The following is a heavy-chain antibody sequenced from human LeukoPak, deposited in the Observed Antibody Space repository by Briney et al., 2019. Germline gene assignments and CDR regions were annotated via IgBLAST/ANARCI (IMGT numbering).Heavy chain of an antibody. V-gene: IGHV4-59*08. CDR1: GGSISSYY. CDR2: IYYSGST. J-gene: IGHJ4*02. D-gene: IGHD3-10*01. CDR3: ARQQDSLLWFGELSYYFDY. Sequence: SETLSLTCTVSGGSISSYYWSWIRQPPGKGLEWIGYIYYSGSTNYNPSLKSRVTISVDTSKNQFSLKLSSVTAADTAVYYCARQQDSLLWFGELSYYFDYWGQGTLVTVSS.